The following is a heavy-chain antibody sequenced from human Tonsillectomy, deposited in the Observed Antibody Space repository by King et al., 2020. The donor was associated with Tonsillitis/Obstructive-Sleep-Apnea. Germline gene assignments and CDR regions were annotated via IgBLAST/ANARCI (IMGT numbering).Heavy chain of an antibody. D-gene: IGHD2-8*01. CDR1: GGSISSSSYY. CDR3: ARQGYCTNGVCPIWFDP. V-gene: IGHV4-39*01. Sequence: QLQESGPGLVKPSETLSLTCTVSGGSISSSSYYWGWIRQPPGKGLEWFESIYYSGNTYYNPSLKSRVTISVDTSKNQFSLKLNSVTAADTAVYYCARQGYCTNGVCPIWFDPWGQGTLVTVSS. J-gene: IGHJ5*02. CDR2: IYYSGNT.